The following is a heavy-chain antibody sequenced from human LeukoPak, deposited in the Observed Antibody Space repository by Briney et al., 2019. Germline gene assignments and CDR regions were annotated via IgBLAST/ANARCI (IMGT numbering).Heavy chain of an antibody. J-gene: IGHJ4*02. D-gene: IGHD5-12*01. Sequence: GRSLRLSCAASGFTFSSYSMCWVRQAPGKGLEWVTVISYDGSNKYYADSVKGRFTISRDNSKNTLYLQMNSLRVEDTAVYYCARGALEYSGFDQTFDYWAQGTLVTVSS. CDR1: GFTFSSYS. CDR2: ISYDGSNK. V-gene: IGHV3-30*04. CDR3: ARGALEYSGFDQTFDY.